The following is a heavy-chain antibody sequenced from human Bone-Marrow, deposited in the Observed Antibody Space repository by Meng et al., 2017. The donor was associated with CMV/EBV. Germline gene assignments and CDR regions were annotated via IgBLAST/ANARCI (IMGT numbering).Heavy chain of an antibody. V-gene: IGHV3-11*04. CDR1: GFTFSDYY. CDR2: ISSSGSTI. CDR3: ARKRWNAGSITYYQYAMEV. Sequence: GESLKISCAASGFTFSDYYMSWIRQAPGKGLEWVSYISSSGSTIYYADSVKGRFSVSRDNSKNTLYLQMSSLRAEDTAVYYCARKRWNAGSITYYQYAMEVWAQGTMVTVSS. J-gene: IGHJ6*02. D-gene: IGHD3-3*02.